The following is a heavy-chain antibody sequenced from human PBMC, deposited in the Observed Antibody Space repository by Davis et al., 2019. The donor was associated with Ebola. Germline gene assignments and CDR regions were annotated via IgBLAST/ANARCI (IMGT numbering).Heavy chain of an antibody. CDR2: IIPILGIA. D-gene: IGHD3-16*01. V-gene: IGHV1-69*04. Sequence: AASVKVSCKASGYTFTSYGISWVRQAPGQGLEWMGRIIPILGIANYAQKFQGRVTITADKSTSTAYMELSSLRSEDTAVYYCARGPALSVTRGKGWFDPWGQGTLVTVSS. CDR3: ARGPALSVTRGKGWFDP. J-gene: IGHJ5*02. CDR1: GYTFTSYG.